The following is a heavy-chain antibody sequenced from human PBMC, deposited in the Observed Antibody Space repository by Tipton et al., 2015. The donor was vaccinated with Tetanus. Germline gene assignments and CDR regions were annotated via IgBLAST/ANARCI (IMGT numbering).Heavy chain of an antibody. Sequence: SLRLSCAASGFTFSAYWMSWVRQAPGKGLDWVANIKLDGSETYYVDSVKGRFTISRDNAQNSLFLQMNSLRAEDTAVYYCARDFGYCNGGSCYRPFDYWGQGTLVTVS. CDR3: ARDFGYCNGGSCYRPFDY. V-gene: IGHV3-7*01. J-gene: IGHJ4*02. CDR1: GFTFSAYW. D-gene: IGHD2-15*01. CDR2: IKLDGSET.